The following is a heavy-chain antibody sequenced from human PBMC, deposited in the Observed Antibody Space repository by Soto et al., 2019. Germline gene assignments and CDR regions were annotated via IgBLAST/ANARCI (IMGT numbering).Heavy chain of an antibody. D-gene: IGHD6-13*01. CDR3: ARELSAAAGFDY. J-gene: IGHJ4*02. V-gene: IGHV3-74*01. CDR1: GFTFSRYW. Sequence: EVALVESGGGLVQPGGSLRLSCAASGFTFSRYWMHWVRQGPGKGLVWVSRINSDGSSTSYAESVKGRLTISRDDAKNTLYLQMNSLRAEDTAVYYCARELSAAAGFDYWGQGTLVTVSS. CDR2: INSDGSST.